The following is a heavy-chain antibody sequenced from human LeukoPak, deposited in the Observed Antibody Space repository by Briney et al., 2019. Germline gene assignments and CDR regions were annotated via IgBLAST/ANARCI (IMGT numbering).Heavy chain of an antibody. Sequence: SQTLSLTCIVSGGSISSYYWSWIRQPPGKGLDWIGYIYYSGSTNYNPSLKSRVTISVDTSKNQFSLRLSSVTAADTAVYYCARSGYSYGADAFDIWGQGTMVTVSS. V-gene: IGHV4-59*01. CDR2: IYYSGST. CDR3: ARSGYSYGADAFDI. CDR1: GGSISSYY. D-gene: IGHD5-18*01. J-gene: IGHJ3*02.